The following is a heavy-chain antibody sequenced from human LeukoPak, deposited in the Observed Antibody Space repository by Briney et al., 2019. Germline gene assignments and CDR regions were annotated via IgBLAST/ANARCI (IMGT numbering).Heavy chain of an antibody. J-gene: IGHJ2*01. CDR3: ARQSLYDGRHWYFDL. CDR2: VSYSGST. Sequence: SETLSLTCSVSGGFISSYYWSWVRQPPGKGLEWIGYVSYSGSTNYTPSLNGRVTISVDTSKNHFFLKLSSVTAADTAVYYCARQSLYDGRHWYFDLWGRGTLVSVSS. D-gene: IGHD3-3*01. V-gene: IGHV4-59*08. CDR1: GGFISSYY.